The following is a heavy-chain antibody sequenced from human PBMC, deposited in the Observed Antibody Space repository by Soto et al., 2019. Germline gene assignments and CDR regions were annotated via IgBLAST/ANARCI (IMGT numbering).Heavy chain of an antibody. CDR1: GGTFSSYA. J-gene: IGHJ6*02. Sequence: QVQLVQSGAEVKKPGSSVKVSCKASGGTFSSYAISWVRQAPGQGLEWMGGIIPIFGTANYAQKFQGRVTITADESTSTAYMELSSLRSEDTAVYYCARYSGYDWPLRIYYYYGMDVGGQGTTVTVSS. CDR3: ARYSGYDWPLRIYYYYGMDV. D-gene: IGHD5-12*01. V-gene: IGHV1-69*01. CDR2: IIPIFGTA.